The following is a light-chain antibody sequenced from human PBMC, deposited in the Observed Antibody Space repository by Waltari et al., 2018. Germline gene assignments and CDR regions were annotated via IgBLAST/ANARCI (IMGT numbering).Light chain of an antibody. J-gene: IGLJ3*02. V-gene: IGLV1-40*01. CDR2: DNT. CDR1: TATIAAGYV. Sequence: VLSRPRSLSLAPGQRGSLSSARGTATIAAGYVVYWYNHLPGTAPKLLIYDNTNRPSGVPDRFSGSKSGTSASLAITGLQAEDEADYYCQSYDSSLRGFCVFGAGTKLTVL. CDR3: QSYDSSLRGFCV.